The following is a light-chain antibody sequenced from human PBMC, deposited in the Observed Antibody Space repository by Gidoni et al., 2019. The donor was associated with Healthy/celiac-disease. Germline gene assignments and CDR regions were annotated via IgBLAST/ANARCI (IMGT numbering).Light chain of an antibody. V-gene: IGLV2-23*02. J-gene: IGLJ1*01. CDR1: DSDVGSYNL. Sequence: QSALTQPASVSGSPGQSITISCTGTDSDVGSYNLVSWYQQHPGKAPKLMIYEVSKRPSGVSNRFSGSKSGNTASLTISGLQAEDEADYYCCSYAGSSTFPYVFGTGTKVTVL. CDR3: CSYAGSSTFPYV. CDR2: EVS.